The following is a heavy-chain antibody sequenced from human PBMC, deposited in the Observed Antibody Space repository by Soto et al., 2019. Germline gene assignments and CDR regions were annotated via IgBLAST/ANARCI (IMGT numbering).Heavy chain of an antibody. V-gene: IGHV3-23*01. CDR3: AHPRGYGVFDAYDI. D-gene: IGHD4-17*01. CDR1: GFTFKESA. Sequence: GGSLRLSCAASGFTFKESAMDWVRQAPGKGLEWVSAISGSGDNTYSADSVRGRFTISRDNSINTLYLQMNNLGNEDTAVYYCAHPRGYGVFDAYDIWGQGTMVTVSS. CDR2: ISGSGDNT. J-gene: IGHJ3*02.